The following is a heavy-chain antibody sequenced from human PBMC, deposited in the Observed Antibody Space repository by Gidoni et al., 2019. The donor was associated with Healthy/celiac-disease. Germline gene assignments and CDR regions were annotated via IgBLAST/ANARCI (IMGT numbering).Heavy chain of an antibody. CDR3: AGVAGLPYYYYGMDV. D-gene: IGHD6-19*01. CDR2: ISSNGGST. V-gene: IGHV3-64D*06. CDR1: GFTFSSYA. J-gene: IGHJ6*02. Sequence: EVQLVESGGGLVQPGGSLRLSCSASGFTFSSYAMPWVRQAPGKGLEYVSAISSNGGSTYYADSVKGRFTISRDNSKNTLYLQMSSLRAEDTAVYYCAGVAGLPYYYYGMDVWGQGTTVTVSS.